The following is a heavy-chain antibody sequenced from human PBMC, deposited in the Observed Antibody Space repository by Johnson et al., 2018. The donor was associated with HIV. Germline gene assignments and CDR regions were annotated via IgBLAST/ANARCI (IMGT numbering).Heavy chain of an antibody. D-gene: IGHD2-15*01. Sequence: LVESGGGLVQPGRSLRLSCAASGFTFDDYAMHWVRQAPGKGLEWVSGISWNSGSIGYADSVKGRFTISRDNAKNSLYLQMNSLRAEDTALYYCARAGYCSGGSCYSGVDAFDIWGQGTMVTVSS. CDR1: GFTFDDYA. CDR3: ARAGYCSGGSCYSGVDAFDI. CDR2: ISWNSGSI. J-gene: IGHJ3*02. V-gene: IGHV3-9*01.